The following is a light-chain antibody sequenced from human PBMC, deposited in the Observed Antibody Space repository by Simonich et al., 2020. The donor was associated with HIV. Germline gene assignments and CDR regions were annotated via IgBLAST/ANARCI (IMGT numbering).Light chain of an antibody. CDR3: QQRSNWPST. CDR2: DAS. CDR1: HGVSSY. Sequence: EIVLTQSPATLSLSPGKRATLSCRASHGVSSYLAWYQQKPGQAPRLLIYDASNRATDSPARCRGSGSGTDFTLTISRLEPEDFAVYYCQQRSNWPSTVGGGTKVEIK. J-gene: IGKJ4*01. V-gene: IGKV3-11*01.